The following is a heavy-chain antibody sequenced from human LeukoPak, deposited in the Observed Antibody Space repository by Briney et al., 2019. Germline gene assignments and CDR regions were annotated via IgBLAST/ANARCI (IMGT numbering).Heavy chain of an antibody. V-gene: IGHV3-23*01. CDR1: XXTFXXXA. CDR2: ISGSGGST. J-gene: IGHJ4*02. Sequence: SXXTFXXXAMSWVRQAPGKGLXXVSAISGSGGSTYYADSVKXRFTISRDNSKNTLYLQMNSLRAEDTAVYYCXXXXXXXXXXXXXXXXLLXYWGQGTLVTVSS. CDR3: XXXXXXXXXXXXXXXXLLXY.